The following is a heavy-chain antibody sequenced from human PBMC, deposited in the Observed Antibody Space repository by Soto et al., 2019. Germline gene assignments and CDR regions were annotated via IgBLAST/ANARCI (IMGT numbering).Heavy chain of an antibody. Sequence: QVQLQESGPGLVKPSQTLSLTCTVSGGSISSGGYYWSWIRQHPGKGLEWIGYIYYSGSTYYNPSLKSRVTISVDTSKNQFSLKLSSVTAADTAVYYCARDSDSSGYVWFDPWGQGTLVPVSS. J-gene: IGHJ5*02. CDR1: GGSISSGGYY. CDR3: ARDSDSSGYVWFDP. D-gene: IGHD3-22*01. CDR2: IYYSGST. V-gene: IGHV4-31*03.